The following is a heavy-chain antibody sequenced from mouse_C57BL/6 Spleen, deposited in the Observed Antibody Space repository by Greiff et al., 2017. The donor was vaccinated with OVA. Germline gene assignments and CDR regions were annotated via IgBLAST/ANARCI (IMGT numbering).Heavy chain of an antibody. Sequence: VMLVESDAELVKPGASVKISCKVSGYTFTDHTIHWMKQRPEQGLEWIGYIYPRDGSTKYNEKFKGKATLTADKSSSTAYMQLNSLTSEDSAVYFCARSYYYGSSSAWFAYWGQGTLVTVSA. D-gene: IGHD1-1*01. CDR2: IYPRDGST. J-gene: IGHJ3*01. V-gene: IGHV1-78*01. CDR1: GYTFTDHT. CDR3: ARSYYYGSSSAWFAY.